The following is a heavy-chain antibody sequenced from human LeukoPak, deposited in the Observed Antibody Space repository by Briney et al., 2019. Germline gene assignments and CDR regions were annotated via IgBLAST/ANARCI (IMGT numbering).Heavy chain of an antibody. V-gene: IGHV3-7*04. Sequence: GGSLRLSCAASGFTFSSYWMSWVRQAPGKGLEWVANIEQDESDKYYVDSVQGRFTISRDNAKNSLYLQMNSLRAEDTAVYYCARDHAYDYVWGSYRSHFDYWGQGTLVTVSS. CDR2: IEQDESDK. CDR3: ARDHAYDYVWGSYRSHFDY. D-gene: IGHD3-16*02. CDR1: GFTFSSYW. J-gene: IGHJ4*02.